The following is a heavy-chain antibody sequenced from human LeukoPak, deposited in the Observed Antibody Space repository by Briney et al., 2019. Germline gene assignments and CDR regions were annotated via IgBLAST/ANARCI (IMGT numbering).Heavy chain of an antibody. CDR1: GGSISSGSYY. CDR3: AVYSGYGRSDY. CDR2: IYTGGST. D-gene: IGHD5-12*01. Sequence: PSQTLSLTCTVSGGSISSGSYYWSWIRQPAGKGLEWIGRIYTGGSTNYNPSLKSRVTISVDTSKNQFSLKLSSVTAADTAVYYCAVYSGYGRSDYWGQGTLVTVSS. J-gene: IGHJ4*02. V-gene: IGHV4-61*02.